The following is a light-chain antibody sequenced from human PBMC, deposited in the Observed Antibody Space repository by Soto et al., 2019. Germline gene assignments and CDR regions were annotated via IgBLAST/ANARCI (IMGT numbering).Light chain of an antibody. CDR3: QQHNSYPWT. Sequence: DIQMTQSPSTLSSSVGDRVTITCRASQSISSWLAWYQQKPGKAPKLLIYKASSLEIGVPSRFSGSGSGTAFTLTISRLQPDDFATYYCQQHNSYPWTFGQGTKVEIK. CDR2: KAS. J-gene: IGKJ1*01. V-gene: IGKV1-5*03. CDR1: QSISSW.